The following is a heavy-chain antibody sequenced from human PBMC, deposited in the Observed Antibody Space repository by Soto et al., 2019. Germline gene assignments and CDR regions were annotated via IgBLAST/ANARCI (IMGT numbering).Heavy chain of an antibody. CDR3: EKISKSMSNYVINAMDV. V-gene: IGHV3-23*01. CDR2: ISGSGAGT. CDR1: GFSFSNYA. J-gene: IGHJ6*02. D-gene: IGHD1-26*01. Sequence: EVQLLESGGTLVQVGGSLRLSCVASGFSFSNYAVTWVRQAPGKGLEWVSAISGSGAGTYYADSVKGRFTISRDNSTNTVDLQMNSLRVDDTAVYHCEKISKSMSNYVINAMDVWGQGTTGIVS.